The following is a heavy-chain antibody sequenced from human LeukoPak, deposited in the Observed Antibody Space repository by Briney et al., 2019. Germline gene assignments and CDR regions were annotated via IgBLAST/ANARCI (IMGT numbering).Heavy chain of an antibody. CDR2: IYYSGST. CDR1: GGSISSGGYY. CDR3: AREGASSGSYKH. Sequence: SETLSLTCTVSGGSISSGGYYWSWIRQHPGKGLEWIGYIYYSGSTYYNPSLKSRVTISVDTSKNQFSLKESSVTAADTAVYYCAREGASSGSYKHWGQETLVTVSS. J-gene: IGHJ4*02. D-gene: IGHD3-10*01. V-gene: IGHV4-31*03.